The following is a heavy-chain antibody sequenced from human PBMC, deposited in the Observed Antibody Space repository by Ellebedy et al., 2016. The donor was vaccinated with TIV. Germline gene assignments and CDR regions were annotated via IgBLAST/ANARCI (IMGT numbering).Heavy chain of an antibody. Sequence: GGSLRLXXAASGFIFSNYGMNWVRQAPGKGLEWISYISSTSTILWYADSVRGRFTISRDNAKNSVYLQMNSLRAEDTAVYYCARDGDYEDNYGLDVWGQGTTVTVSS. J-gene: IGHJ6*02. V-gene: IGHV3-48*04. D-gene: IGHD3-22*01. CDR1: GFIFSNYG. CDR2: ISSTSTIL. CDR3: ARDGDYEDNYGLDV.